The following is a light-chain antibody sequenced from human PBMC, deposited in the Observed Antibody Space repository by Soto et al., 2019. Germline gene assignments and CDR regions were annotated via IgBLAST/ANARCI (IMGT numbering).Light chain of an antibody. CDR1: SSNIGSTT. J-gene: IGLJ3*02. CDR2: NNN. CDR3: AACDDGLKGVV. V-gene: IGLV1-44*01. Sequence: QSVLTQPPSASGTPGQRVTIACSGSSSNIGSTTVKWYQQLPGTAPKLLIYNNNQRPAGVPDRFSGSKSATSASLTISGLRSEDEADYYCAACDDGLKGVVFGGGNKRAVL.